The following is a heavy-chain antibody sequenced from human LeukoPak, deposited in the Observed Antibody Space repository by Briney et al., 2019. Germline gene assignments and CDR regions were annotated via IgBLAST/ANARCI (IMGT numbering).Heavy chain of an antibody. CDR2: IKQDGSEK. CDR3: VRDNPRCCGVIPSNIDDY. J-gene: IGHJ4*02. Sequence: GGSLRLSCVASGFTFSGYWMTWVRQAPGKGLEWVANIKQDGSEKYYVDSVKGRFTISRDNAKNSLYLQMNSLRADDTAVYYCVRDNPRCCGVIPSNIDDYWGQGTLVTVSS. D-gene: IGHD2/OR15-2a*01. CDR1: GFTFSGYW. V-gene: IGHV3-7*01.